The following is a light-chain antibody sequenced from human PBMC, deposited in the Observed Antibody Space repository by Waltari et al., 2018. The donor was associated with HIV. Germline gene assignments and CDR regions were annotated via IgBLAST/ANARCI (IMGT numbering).Light chain of an antibody. CDR3: SSYTSSSTPYV. CDR2: YVS. CDR1: SSDVGGYNY. Sequence: QSALTQPASVSGSPGQSITISCTGTSSDVGGYNYVSWYQQHPGKAPKLMIYYVSNRPSGVSNSFSGSKSGNTASLTISGLQAEDEADYYCSSYTSSSTPYVFGTGTKVTVL. J-gene: IGLJ1*01. V-gene: IGLV2-14*03.